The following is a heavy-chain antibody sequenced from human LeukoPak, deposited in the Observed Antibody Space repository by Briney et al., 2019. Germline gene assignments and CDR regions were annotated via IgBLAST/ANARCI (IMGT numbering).Heavy chain of an antibody. CDR2: IYYSGST. J-gene: IGHJ4*02. D-gene: IGHD3-10*01. CDR1: GGSISSSSYY. CDR3: ARGSRSGSYFDY. Sequence: SETLSLTCTVSGGSISSSSYYWGWIRQPPGKGLEWIGSIYYSGSTYYNPSLKSRVTISVDTSKNQFSLKLSSVTAADTAVYYCARGSRSGSYFDYWGQGTLVTVSS. V-gene: IGHV4-39*07.